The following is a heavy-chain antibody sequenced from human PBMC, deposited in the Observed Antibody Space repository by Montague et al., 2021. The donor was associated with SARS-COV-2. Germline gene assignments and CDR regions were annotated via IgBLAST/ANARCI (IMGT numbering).Heavy chain of an antibody. CDR2: INHSGST. CDR3: ARRTVRAAAGTLVYYYYYYGMDV. V-gene: IGHV4-34*01. Sequence: SETRSLTCAVYGGSFSGYYWSWIRQPPGKGLEWIREINHSGSTNYNPSLKSRVTISVDTSKNQFSLKLSSVTAADTAVYYCARRTVRAAAGTLVYYYYYYGMDVWGQGTTVTVSS. J-gene: IGHJ6*02. CDR1: GGSFSGYY. D-gene: IGHD6-13*01.